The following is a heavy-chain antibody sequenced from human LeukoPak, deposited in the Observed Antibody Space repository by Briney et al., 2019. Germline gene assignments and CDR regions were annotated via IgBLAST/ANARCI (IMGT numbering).Heavy chain of an antibody. D-gene: IGHD3-22*01. V-gene: IGHV1-46*01. CDR1: GYTFTSNY. Sequence: ASVKVSCKSFGYTFTSNYMHWVRQAPGQGPEWMGVISPSGASTTYAQTFQGRVTLTRDMSTSTVYMELSSLRSEDTAVYYCARDYYDSSGYLRHWGQGTLVTVSS. CDR3: ARDYYDSSGYLRH. CDR2: ISPSGAST. J-gene: IGHJ1*01.